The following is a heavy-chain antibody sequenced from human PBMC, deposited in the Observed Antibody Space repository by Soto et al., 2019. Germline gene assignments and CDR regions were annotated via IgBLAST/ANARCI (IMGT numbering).Heavy chain of an antibody. CDR3: ALIKDCSRTDCYLASFDP. V-gene: IGHV2-26*01. CDR2: IFSNDEK. Sequence: QATWKEFVPVLGKPPEPLTLTCPVSGLPPTKGNLGVTGIRHPPGKAREGLPHIFSNDEKSYSTSLKSRLTISKDTSRSQVVLTMTNMDPVDSATYYCALIKDCSRTDCYLASFDPWGQGTLVTVSS. CDR1: GLPPTKGNLG. D-gene: IGHD2-2*01. J-gene: IGHJ5*02.